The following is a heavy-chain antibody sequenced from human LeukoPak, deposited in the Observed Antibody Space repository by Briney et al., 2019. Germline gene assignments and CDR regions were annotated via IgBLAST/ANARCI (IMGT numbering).Heavy chain of an antibody. J-gene: IGHJ5*02. CDR3: ARVYDSSGFQFDP. CDR1: GYTLTELS. Sequence: ASVKVSCKVSGYTLTELSMHWVRQAPGKGLEWMGGFDPEDGETIYAQKFQGRVTMTEDTSTDTAYMELSSLRSDDTAVYYCARVYDSSGFQFDPWGQGTLATVSS. D-gene: IGHD3-22*01. CDR2: FDPEDGET. V-gene: IGHV1-24*01.